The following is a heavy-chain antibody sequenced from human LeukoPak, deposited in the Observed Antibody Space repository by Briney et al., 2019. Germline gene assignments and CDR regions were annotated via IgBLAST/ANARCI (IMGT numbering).Heavy chain of an antibody. CDR2: IYDSGST. Sequence: SEILSLTCTVSGGSIRSSYYYWGWIRQPPGKGLEWIGSIYDSGSTYYNPSLKSRVTISVDTSKNQFSLKLNSVTAADTAVYYCASQPDYDFWSGYYKSGFDYWGQGTLVTVSS. CDR1: GGSIRSSYYY. V-gene: IGHV4-39*01. J-gene: IGHJ4*02. D-gene: IGHD3-3*01. CDR3: ASQPDYDFWSGYYKSGFDY.